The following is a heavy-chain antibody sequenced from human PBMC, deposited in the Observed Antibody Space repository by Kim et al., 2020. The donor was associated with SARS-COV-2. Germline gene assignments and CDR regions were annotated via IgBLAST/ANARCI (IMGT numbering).Heavy chain of an antibody. Sequence: SETLSLTCTVSGDSISSYYWSWIRQPAGKGLESIGRIYTSGSTNYNPSLTSRITMSVDTSKNQFSLKLSSVTAADTAVYYCARDIGYCTSTSCNGEVGWFDPWGQGTLVIVSS. D-gene: IGHD2-2*01. V-gene: IGHV4-4*07. CDR2: IYTSGST. J-gene: IGHJ5*02. CDR1: GDSISSYY. CDR3: ARDIGYCTSTSCNGEVGWFDP.